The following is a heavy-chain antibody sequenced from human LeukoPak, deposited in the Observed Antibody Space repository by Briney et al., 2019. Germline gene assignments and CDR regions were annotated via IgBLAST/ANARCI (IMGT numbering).Heavy chain of an antibody. D-gene: IGHD2-2*02. CDR1: GGSFSGYY. V-gene: IGHV4-34*01. CDR3: ARVGVYQLLYRYYYYYGMDV. J-gene: IGHJ6*04. Sequence: KPSETLSLTCAVYGGSFSGYYWSWIRQPPGKGLEWIGEINHSGSTNYNPSLKSRVTISVDTSKNQFSLKLSSVTAADTAVYYCARVGVYQLLYRYYYYYGMDVWGKGTTVTVSS. CDR2: INHSGST.